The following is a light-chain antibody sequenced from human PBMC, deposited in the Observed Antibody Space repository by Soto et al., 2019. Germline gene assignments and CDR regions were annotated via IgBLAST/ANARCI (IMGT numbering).Light chain of an antibody. CDR2: SAS. CDR1: QSLSGGY. V-gene: IGKV3-20*01. Sequence: EIVLTQSPGTLSLSPGERATLSCRASQSLSGGYLAWFQQKPGQTPRLLIYSASNRATGIPDRFSGSGSGTDFTLTISRLEPDDFVVYYCQQNGSLPITFGQGRRLEIK. J-gene: IGKJ5*01. CDR3: QQNGSLPIT.